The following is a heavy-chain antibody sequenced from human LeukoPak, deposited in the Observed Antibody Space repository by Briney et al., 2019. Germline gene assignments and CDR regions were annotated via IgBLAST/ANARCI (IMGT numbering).Heavy chain of an antibody. D-gene: IGHD6-19*01. CDR1: GFTFSSYE. CDR3: AREAVAGSFDY. J-gene: IGHJ4*02. V-gene: IGHV3-48*01. Sequence: PGGSLRFSCAASGFTFSSYEMNWVRQAPRKGLEWVSYISSSSSTIYYADSVKGRFTISRDNAKNSLYLQMNSLRAEDTAVYYCAREAVAGSFDYWGQGTLVTVSS. CDR2: ISSSSSTI.